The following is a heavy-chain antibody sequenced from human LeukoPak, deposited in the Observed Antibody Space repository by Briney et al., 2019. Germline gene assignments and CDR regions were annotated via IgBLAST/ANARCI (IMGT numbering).Heavy chain of an antibody. CDR3: AKDRPNYYGSNGHYYRRDGDY. V-gene: IGHV3-23*01. D-gene: IGHD3-22*01. J-gene: IGHJ4*02. Sequence: GGSLRLSCAASGFTFSIYAMSWVRQAPGKGLQWVSSITSSGDGTYYADSVKGRFTISRDNSENMLYLQMNSLRVEDTAVYFCAKDRPNYYGSNGHYYRRDGDYWGQGTLVTVSS. CDR2: ITSSGDGT. CDR1: GFTFSIYA.